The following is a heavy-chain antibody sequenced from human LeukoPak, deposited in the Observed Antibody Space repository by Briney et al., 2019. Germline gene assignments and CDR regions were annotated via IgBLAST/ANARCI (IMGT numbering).Heavy chain of an antibody. CDR3: ASRSEAFDI. Sequence: GGSLRLSCAASGFTFSSYSMNWVRQAPGKGLEWVSAISGSGNNLYYADFVKGRFTISRDNSKNKVYLQMNSLRAEDTAIYYCASRSEAFDIWGQGTWVTVSS. CDR1: GFTFSSYS. V-gene: IGHV3-23*01. J-gene: IGHJ3*02. CDR2: ISGSGNNL.